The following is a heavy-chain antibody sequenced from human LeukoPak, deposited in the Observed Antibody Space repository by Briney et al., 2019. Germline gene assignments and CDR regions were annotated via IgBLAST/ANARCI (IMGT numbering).Heavy chain of an antibody. Sequence: PSETLSLTCAVYGGSFSGYYWSWIRQPPGKGLEWIGEINHSGSTNYNPSLKSRATISVDTSKNQFSLKLSSVTAADTAVYYCARGHAQSYFDYWGQGTLVTVSS. V-gene: IGHV4-34*01. CDR3: ARGHAQSYFDY. J-gene: IGHJ4*02. CDR1: GGSFSGYY. D-gene: IGHD2-8*01. CDR2: INHSGST.